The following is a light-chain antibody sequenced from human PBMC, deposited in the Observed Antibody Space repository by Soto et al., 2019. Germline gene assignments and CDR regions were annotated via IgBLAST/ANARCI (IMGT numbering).Light chain of an antibody. CDR1: SSDVGGYNY. CDR3: CSYTSSTTYV. CDR2: AVT. V-gene: IGLV2-14*01. J-gene: IGLJ1*01. Sequence: QSVLAQPASVSGSPGQSITISCTGTSSDVGGYNYVSWYQQHPGKAPKLIIYAVTNRPSGVSIRFSGSKSGNTASLTIPGLQAEDEADYYCCSYTSSTTYVFGPGTKVTVL.